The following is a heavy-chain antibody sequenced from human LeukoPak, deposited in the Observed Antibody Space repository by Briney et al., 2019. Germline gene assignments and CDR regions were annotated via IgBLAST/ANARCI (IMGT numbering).Heavy chain of an antibody. V-gene: IGHV3-64*01. J-gene: IGHJ4*02. D-gene: IGHD5-18*01. CDR2: ISNGGII. CDR1: GFSLSSYA. CDR3: ARDFSYGSGFDY. Sequence: GGSLRLSCAASGFSLSSYALHWVRQAPGQGLQYVSGISNGGIIDNANSVKGRFTISRDNSKNTLYLQMGSLRPEDMAVYYCARDFSYGSGFDYWGQGILVTVSS.